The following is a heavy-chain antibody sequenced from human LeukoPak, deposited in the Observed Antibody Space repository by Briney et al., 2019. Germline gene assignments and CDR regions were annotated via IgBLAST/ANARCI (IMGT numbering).Heavy chain of an antibody. J-gene: IGHJ4*02. V-gene: IGHV3-21*01. CDR3: AKGQWLVREYYFDY. D-gene: IGHD6-19*01. CDR2: ISSSSSYI. CDR1: GFTFSSYS. Sequence: GGSLRLSCAASGFTFSSYSMNWVRQAPGKGLEWVSSISSSSSYIYYADSVKGRFTISRDNAKNSLYLQMNSLRAEDTAVYYCAKGQWLVREYYFDYWGQGTLVTVSS.